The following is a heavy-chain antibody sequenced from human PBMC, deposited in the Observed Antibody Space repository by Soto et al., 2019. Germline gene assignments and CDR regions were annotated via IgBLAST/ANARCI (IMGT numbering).Heavy chain of an antibody. CDR2: MYHGGGT. CDR3: AGVWTTVTNWFDP. Sequence: PSETLSLTCAVSGGPLSGGYSWSWIRQPPGKGLEWIGYMYHGGGTYYNPSPQSRVTISVDGSKNQFSLNLNSVTAADTAVYYCAGVWTTVTNWFDPWGQGTLVTVSS. D-gene: IGHD4-17*01. J-gene: IGHJ5*02. CDR1: GGPLSGGYS. V-gene: IGHV4-30-2*01.